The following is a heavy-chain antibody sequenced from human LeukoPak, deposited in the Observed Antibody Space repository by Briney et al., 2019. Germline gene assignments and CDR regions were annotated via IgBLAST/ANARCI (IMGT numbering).Heavy chain of an antibody. CDR3: ARDLTVTTLDY. D-gene: IGHD4-17*01. V-gene: IGHV3-53*01. Sequence: GGSLRLSCAASGFTVSSNYMSWVRQAPGKGLEWVSVIYSGGSTYYADSVKGRFTISRDNAKNSLYLQMNSLRAEDTAVYYCARDLTVTTLDYWGQGTLVTVSS. J-gene: IGHJ4*02. CDR2: IYSGGST. CDR1: GFTVSSNY.